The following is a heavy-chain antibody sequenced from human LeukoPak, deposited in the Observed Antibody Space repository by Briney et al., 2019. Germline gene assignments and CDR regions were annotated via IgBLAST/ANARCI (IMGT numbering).Heavy chain of an antibody. V-gene: IGHV3-30-3*01. J-gene: IGHJ4*02. CDR1: GFTFSSYA. CDR3: ARDGPTVAKYYFDY. Sequence: GRSLRLSCAASGFTFSSYAMHWVRQAPGKGLEWVAVISYDGSNKYYADSVKGRFTISRDNSKNTLYLQMNSLRAEDTVVYYCARDGPTVAKYYFDYWGQGTLVTVSS. CDR2: ISYDGSNK. D-gene: IGHD4-23*01.